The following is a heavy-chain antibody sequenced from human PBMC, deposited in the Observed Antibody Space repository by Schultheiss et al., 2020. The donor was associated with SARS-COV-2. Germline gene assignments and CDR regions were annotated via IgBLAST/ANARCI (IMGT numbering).Heavy chain of an antibody. Sequence: GGSLRLSCAASGFTFDDYAMHWVRQAPGKGLEWVSGISWNSGSIGYADSVKGRFTISRDNAKNSLYLQMNSPRAEDTALYYCARGNYYGMDVWGQGTTVTVSS. CDR2: ISWNSGSI. V-gene: IGHV3-9*01. J-gene: IGHJ6*02. CDR3: ARGNYYGMDV. CDR1: GFTFDDYA.